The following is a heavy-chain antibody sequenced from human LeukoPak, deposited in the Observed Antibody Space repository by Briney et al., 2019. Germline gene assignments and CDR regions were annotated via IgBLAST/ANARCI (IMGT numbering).Heavy chain of an antibody. CDR3: ARDLEWDIVVVPAAVDFDY. V-gene: IGHV3-30*04. D-gene: IGHD2-2*01. CDR1: GFTFSSYA. CDR2: ISYDGSNK. Sequence: PGRSLRLSCAASGFTFSSYAMHWVRQAPGKGLEWVAVISYDGSNKYYADSVKGRFTISRDNSKNTLYLQMNSLRAEDTDVYYCARDLEWDIVVVPAAVDFDYWGQGTLVTVSS. J-gene: IGHJ4*02.